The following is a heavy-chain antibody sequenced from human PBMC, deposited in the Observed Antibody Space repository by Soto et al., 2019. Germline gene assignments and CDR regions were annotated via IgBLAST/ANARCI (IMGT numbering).Heavy chain of an antibody. CDR2: IWYDGSNK. J-gene: IGHJ6*03. V-gene: IGHV3-33*01. Sequence: QVQLVESGGGVVQPGRSLRLSCAASGFTFSSYGMHWVRQAPGKGLEWVAVIWYDGSNKYYADSVKGRFTISGDNSKNWLHLQMICLRAEDTAVYYCARSAGYPGDYYYMDVWGKGTTVTVSS. D-gene: IGHD6-13*01. CDR3: ARSAGYPGDYYYMDV. CDR1: GFTFSSYG.